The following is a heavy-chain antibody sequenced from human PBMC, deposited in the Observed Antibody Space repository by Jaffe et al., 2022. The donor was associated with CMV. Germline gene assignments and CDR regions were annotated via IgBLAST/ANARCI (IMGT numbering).Heavy chain of an antibody. CDR3: ARVTATMDGAFDI. J-gene: IGHJ3*02. CDR2: ISSSSSYI. Sequence: EVQLVESGGGLVKPGGSLRLSCAASGFTFSSYSMNWVRQAPGKGLEWVSSISSSSSYIYYADSVKGRFTISRDNAKNSLYLQMNSLRAEDTAVYYCARVTATMDGAFDIWGQGTMVTVSS. V-gene: IGHV3-21*01. CDR1: GFTFSSYS. D-gene: IGHD3-10*01.